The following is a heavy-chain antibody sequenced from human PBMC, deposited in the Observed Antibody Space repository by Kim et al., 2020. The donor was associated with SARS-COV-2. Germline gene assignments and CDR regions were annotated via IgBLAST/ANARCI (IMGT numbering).Heavy chain of an antibody. V-gene: IGHV3-9*01. CDR1: GFTFDDYA. J-gene: IGHJ4*02. CDR2: ISWNSGSI. Sequence: GGSLRLSCAASGFTFDDYAMHWVRQAPGKGLEWVSGISWNSGSIGYADSVKGRFTISRDNAKNSLYLQMNSLRAEDTALYYCAKDINYDSSSYFDYWGQGTLVTVSS. D-gene: IGHD3-22*01. CDR3: AKDINYDSSSYFDY.